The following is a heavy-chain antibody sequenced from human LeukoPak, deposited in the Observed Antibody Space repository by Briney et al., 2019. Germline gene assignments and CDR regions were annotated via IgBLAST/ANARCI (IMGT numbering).Heavy chain of an antibody. CDR1: GGTFSSYS. Sequence: GASVKVSCKASGGTFSSYSISWVRQAPGQGLEWMRGIIPIFDTADYAQKFQGRVTITADESTSTAYMELSSLRSEDTAVFYCARISLGAIWGYYYGMDVWGQGTTVTVSS. J-gene: IGHJ6*02. CDR3: ARISLGAIWGYYYGMDV. D-gene: IGHD1-26*01. V-gene: IGHV1-69*13. CDR2: IIPIFDTA.